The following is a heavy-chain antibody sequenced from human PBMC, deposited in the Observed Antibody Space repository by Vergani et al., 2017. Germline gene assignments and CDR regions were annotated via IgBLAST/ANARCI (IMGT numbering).Heavy chain of an antibody. J-gene: IGHJ6*02. V-gene: IGHV3-7*01. CDR1: GFTFSSYW. CDR2: IKQDGSEK. Sequence: EVQLVESGGGWVQPGGSLRLSCAASGFTFSSYWMSWVRQAPGKGLEWVANIKQDGSEKYYVDSVKGRFTISRDNAKNSLYLQMNSLRAEDTAVYYCASGYSSSWPHYYYYGMDVWGQGTTVTVSS. CDR3: ASGYSSSWPHYYYYGMDV. D-gene: IGHD6-13*01.